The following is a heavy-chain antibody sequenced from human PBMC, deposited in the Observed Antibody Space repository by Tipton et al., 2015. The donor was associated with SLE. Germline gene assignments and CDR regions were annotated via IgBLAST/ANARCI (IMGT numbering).Heavy chain of an antibody. CDR1: GDSISGGGYY. CDR3: ARDRGAASYYECSGPLDL. J-gene: IGHJ1*01. D-gene: IGHD3-22*01. Sequence: TLSLTCTVSGDSISGGGYYWCWIRQQPGKGLEWVGDIYYTENTSYNPSLKRRVTMSLDMFKNDFSLTLTSVTAADTAVYSCARDRGAASYYECSGPLDLWGQGILVIVSP. CDR2: IYYTENT. V-gene: IGHV4-31*03.